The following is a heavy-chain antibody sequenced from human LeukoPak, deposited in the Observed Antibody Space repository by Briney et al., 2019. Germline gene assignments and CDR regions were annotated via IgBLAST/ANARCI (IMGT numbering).Heavy chain of an antibody. CDR1: GGSIGSSGFY. CDR2: IYYPGYT. J-gene: IGHJ6*02. D-gene: IGHD5-18*01. V-gene: IGHV4-39*01. CDR3: GRHVSYGHDYYYGLDV. Sequence: SETLSLTCTVSGGSIGSSGFYWGWIRQPPGKGLEWIGSIYYPGYTHYNPSLESRVTISVDTSKMQFSLTVSSVTAADTAVYYCGRHVSYGHDYYYGLDVWGQGTTVTVS.